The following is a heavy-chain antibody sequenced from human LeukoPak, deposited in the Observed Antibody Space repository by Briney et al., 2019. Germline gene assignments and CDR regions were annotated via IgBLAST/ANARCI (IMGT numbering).Heavy chain of an antibody. CDR1: AFTFSSHW. Sequence: PGGSLRLFCGASAFTFSSHWKHRVRHAPGKERVWVSRISCYGSTTNYVDTVRGRFTLSRDNAKNTLYLQTNRQRAEGTAVYDCARGVTSGYSDTLGSWGQGTLVTVST. CDR3: ARGVTSGYSDTLGS. J-gene: IGHJ5*02. D-gene: IGHD3-22*01. V-gene: IGHV3-74*01. CDR2: ISCYGSTT.